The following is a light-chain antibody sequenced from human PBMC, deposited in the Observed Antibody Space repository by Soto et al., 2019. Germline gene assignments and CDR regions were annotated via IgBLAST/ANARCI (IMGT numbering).Light chain of an antibody. CDR2: LNSDGSH. CDR3: QTWGTGILV. J-gene: IGLJ2*01. Sequence: PVLTQSPSASASLGASVKLTCTLSSGHSSYAIAWHQQQPEKGPRYLMKLNSDGSHGKGDGIPDRFSGSSSGAERYLTISSLQSEDEADYYCQTWGTGILVFGGGTKLTVL. CDR1: SGHSSYA. V-gene: IGLV4-69*01.